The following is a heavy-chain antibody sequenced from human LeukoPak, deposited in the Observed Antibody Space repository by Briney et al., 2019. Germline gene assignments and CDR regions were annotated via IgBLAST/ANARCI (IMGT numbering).Heavy chain of an antibody. CDR1: GGSISSSSYY. CDR2: IYYSGST. D-gene: IGHD3-16*02. CDR3: ARSIMITFGGVIPHYFDY. Sequence: SETLSLTCTVSGGSISSSSYYWGGIRQPPGKGLEWIGSIYYSGSTYYNPSLKGRVTISVDTSKNQFSLKLSSVTAADTAVYYCARSIMITFGGVIPHYFDYWGQGTLVTVSS. J-gene: IGHJ4*02. V-gene: IGHV4-39*01.